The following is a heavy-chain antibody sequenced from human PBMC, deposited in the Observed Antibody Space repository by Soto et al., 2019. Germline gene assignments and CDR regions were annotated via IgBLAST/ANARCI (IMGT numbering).Heavy chain of an antibody. Sequence: SETLSLTCTVSGGSISSYYWSWIRQPPGKGLEWIGYIYYSGSTNYNPSLKSRVTISVDTSKNQFSLKLSSVTAADTAVYYCARQDCSGGSCYAGVPVDYWGQGTLVTVSS. D-gene: IGHD2-15*01. CDR3: ARQDCSGGSCYAGVPVDY. J-gene: IGHJ4*02. CDR1: GGSISSYY. V-gene: IGHV4-59*08. CDR2: IYYSGST.